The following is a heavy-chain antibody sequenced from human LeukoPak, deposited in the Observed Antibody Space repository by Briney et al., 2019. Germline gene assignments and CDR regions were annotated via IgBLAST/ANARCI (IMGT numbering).Heavy chain of an antibody. CDR1: GGTFSSYT. CDR3: ASDRSSAVDAFDI. D-gene: IGHD6-13*01. V-gene: IGHV1-69*02. Sequence: SVKVSRKASGGTFSSYTISWVRQAPGQGLEWMGRIIPILGIANYAQKFQGRVTITADKSTSTAYMELSSLRSEDTAVYYCASDRSSAVDAFDIWGQGTMVTVSS. CDR2: IIPILGIA. J-gene: IGHJ3*02.